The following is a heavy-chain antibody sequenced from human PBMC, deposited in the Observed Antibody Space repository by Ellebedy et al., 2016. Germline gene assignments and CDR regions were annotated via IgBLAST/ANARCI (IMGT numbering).Heavy chain of an antibody. V-gene: IGHV4-4*07. CDR1: GGSITSYY. J-gene: IGHJ5*02. CDR2: IYAPGST. D-gene: IGHD3-16*02. CDR3: AKENNIVVSARFDP. Sequence: GSLRLXCTVSGGSITSYYRSWIRQPAGKGLEWIGRIYAPGSTNYNPSLKSRVSMSLDTSKNQFSLNLRSVTAADTAVYYCAKENNIVVSARFDPWGQGILVTVSS.